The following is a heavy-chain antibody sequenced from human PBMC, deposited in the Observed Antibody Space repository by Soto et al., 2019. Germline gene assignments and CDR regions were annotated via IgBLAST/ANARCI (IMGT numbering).Heavy chain of an antibody. J-gene: IGHJ3*02. CDR1: GFTVSSNY. CDR3: ARSVEGYQLKGAFDI. CDR2: IYRGGST. D-gene: IGHD2-2*01. V-gene: IGHV3-53*04. Sequence: EVQLVESGGGLVQPWGSLRLSCAASGFTVSSNYMSLVRQAPGTGIEWVSVIYRGGSTYYADSVKGRFTISRHNSKSTLYLKLNSMRDEATAVDYCARSVEGYQLKGAFDIWGQGTMVTVSS.